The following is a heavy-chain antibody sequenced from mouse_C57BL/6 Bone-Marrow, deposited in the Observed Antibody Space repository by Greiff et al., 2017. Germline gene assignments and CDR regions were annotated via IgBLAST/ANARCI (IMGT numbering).Heavy chain of an antibody. J-gene: IGHJ3*01. CDR2: IDPSDSYT. CDR3: ARNYVYYGFAY. Sequence: QVQLQQPGAELVMPGASVKLSCKASGYTFTSYWMHWVKQRPGQGLEWIGEIDPSDSYTNYNQKFKGKSTLTVDKSSSTAYMQLSSLTSEDSAVYYCARNYVYYGFAYWGQGTLVTVSA. D-gene: IGHD2-3*01. V-gene: IGHV1-69*01. CDR1: GYTFTSYW.